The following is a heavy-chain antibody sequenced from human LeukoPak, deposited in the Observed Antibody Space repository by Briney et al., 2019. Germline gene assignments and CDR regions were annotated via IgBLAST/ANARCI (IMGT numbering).Heavy chain of an antibody. CDR3: ASYDVLTGYSRHPLKR. V-gene: IGHV3-23*01. CDR1: GFTFSSYA. CDR2: ISGSAGST. Sequence: QPGGSLQLSCAASGFTFSSYAMSWVRQGPGKGVQWVSAISGSAGSTYYADSVKGRFTISRDNSKNTLYLQMNSLRAEDTAVYYCASYDVLTGYSRHPLKRWGQGTLVTVSS. D-gene: IGHD3-9*01. J-gene: IGHJ4*02.